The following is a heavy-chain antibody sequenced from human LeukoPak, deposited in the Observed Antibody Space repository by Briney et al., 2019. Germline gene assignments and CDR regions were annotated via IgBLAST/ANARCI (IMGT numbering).Heavy chain of an antibody. CDR1: GGSISSYY. J-gene: IGHJ6*02. CDR3: ARALGSAYYYGMDV. CDR2: LSKSGNT. D-gene: IGHD3-10*02. Sequence: SETLSLACTVSGGSISSYYWSWIRLPPGKGLEWIGYLSKSGNTNYSPSLKNRVTISVDTSKNQFSLKLSSVTAADTAVYYCARALGSAYYYGMDVWGQGITVTVSS. V-gene: IGHV4-59*01.